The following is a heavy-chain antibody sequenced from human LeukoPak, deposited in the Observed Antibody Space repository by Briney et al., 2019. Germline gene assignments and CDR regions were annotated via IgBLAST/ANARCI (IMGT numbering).Heavy chain of an antibody. CDR3: AIMHGYYDGSGYWVQ. D-gene: IGHD3-22*01. CDR1: GFTFSTYV. Sequence: PGGSLRLSCAASGFTFSTYVMSWVRQAPGKGLEWVSFISPNADRASKADSVEGRFTISRDNPRNTLYLQMNSLRDDDTAVYYCAIMHGYYDGSGYWVQWGQGTLVTVSS. CDR2: ISPNADRA. J-gene: IGHJ4*02. V-gene: IGHV3-23*01.